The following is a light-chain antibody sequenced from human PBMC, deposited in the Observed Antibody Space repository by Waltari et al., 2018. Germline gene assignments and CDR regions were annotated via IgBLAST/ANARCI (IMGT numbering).Light chain of an antibody. CDR2: YAS. CDR1: QSIGSS. CDR3: HQSYTLPRT. J-gene: IGKJ1*01. V-gene: IGKV6-21*01. Sequence: EIVLTQSPDFQSVTPKETVTITCRASQSIGSSLHWYQQKPDQSPKLRIRYASQSFSGVPSRFSGMGSGTDFTLTINSLEAEDAATYYCHQSYTLPRTFGQGTKVEIK.